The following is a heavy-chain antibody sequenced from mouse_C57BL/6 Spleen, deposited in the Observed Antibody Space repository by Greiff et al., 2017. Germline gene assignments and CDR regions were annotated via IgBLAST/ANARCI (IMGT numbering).Heavy chain of an antibody. V-gene: IGHV6-3*01. CDR3: TPGTMDY. CDR2: IRLKSDNYAT. CDR1: GFTFSNYW. J-gene: IGHJ4*01. Sequence: LQQSGGGLVQPGGSMKLSCVASGFTFSNYWMNWVRQTPEKGLEWVAQIRLKSDNYATHYAESVKGRFTISSYDTKSSVYLHMNNLKAEDTGISYCTPGTMDYWGQGTSVTVSS.